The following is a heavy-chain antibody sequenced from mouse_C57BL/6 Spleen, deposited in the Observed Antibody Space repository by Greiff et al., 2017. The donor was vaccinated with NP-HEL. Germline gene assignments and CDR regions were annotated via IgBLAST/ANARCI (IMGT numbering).Heavy chain of an antibody. CDR3: ARSTTVVATVDY. Sequence: QVQLQQSGTELVKPGASVKLSCKASGYTFTSYWMHWVKQRPGQGLEWIGNINPSNGGTNYNEKFKSKATLTVDKSSSTAYMQLSSLTSEDSAVYYCARSTTVVATVDYWGQGTTLTVSS. V-gene: IGHV1-53*01. CDR1: GYTFTSYW. CDR2: INPSNGGT. D-gene: IGHD1-1*01. J-gene: IGHJ2*01.